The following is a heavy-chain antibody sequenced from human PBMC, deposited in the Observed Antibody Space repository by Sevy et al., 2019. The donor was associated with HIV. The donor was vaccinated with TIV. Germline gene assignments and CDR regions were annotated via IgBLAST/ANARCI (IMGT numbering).Heavy chain of an antibody. D-gene: IGHD3-22*01. CDR3: ATTKDYYDSSASPFDY. Sequence: ASVKVSCKVSGYTLTQLSMHWVRQAPGKGLEWMGSFDPEDGKILYAQKFQGRVTMTEDTSPDTAYMELSSLGSEDTAVYYCATTKDYYDSSASPFDYWGQGTLVTVSS. J-gene: IGHJ4*02. CDR1: GYTLTQLS. V-gene: IGHV1-24*01. CDR2: FDPEDGKI.